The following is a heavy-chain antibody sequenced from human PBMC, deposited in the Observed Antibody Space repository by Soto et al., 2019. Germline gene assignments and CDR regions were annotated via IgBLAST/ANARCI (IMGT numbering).Heavy chain of an antibody. CDR1: GYTFISYD. J-gene: IGHJ4*02. V-gene: IGHV1-8*01. Sequence: QVQLVQSGAEVKKPGASVKVSCKASGYTFISYDINWVRQATGQGLEWMGWMNHNSGNTGYAQKFEGRVKMTRNTSISTAYMELSSLRSEDTAVYYCARASSSDFWRGYYHFDYWGQGTLVTVSS. CDR2: MNHNSGNT. CDR3: ARASSSDFWRGYYHFDY. D-gene: IGHD3-3*01.